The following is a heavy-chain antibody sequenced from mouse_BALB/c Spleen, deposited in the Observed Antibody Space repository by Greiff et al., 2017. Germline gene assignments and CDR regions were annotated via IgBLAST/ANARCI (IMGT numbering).Heavy chain of an antibody. J-gene: IGHJ1*01. CDR2: ISSGGSYT. D-gene: IGHD2-3*01. CDR3: ARDVYDGYYVWYFDV. Sequence: VESGGGLVKPGGSLKLSCAASGFTFSSYAMSWVRQSPEKRLEWVAEISSGGSYTYYPDTVTGRFTISRDNAKNTLYLEMSSLRSEDTAMYYCARDVYDGYYVWYFDVWGAGTTVTVSS. V-gene: IGHV5-9-4*01. CDR1: GFTFSSYA.